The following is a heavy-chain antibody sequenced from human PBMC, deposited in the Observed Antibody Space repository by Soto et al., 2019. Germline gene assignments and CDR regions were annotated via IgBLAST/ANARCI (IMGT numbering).Heavy chain of an antibody. J-gene: IGHJ4*02. CDR2: INAGNGNT. CDR3: ARAPLLYDYIWGSYRFDY. V-gene: IGHV1-3*01. Sequence: GASVKVSCKASGYTFTSYAMHCVRQAPGQRLEWMGWINAGNGNTKYSQKFQGRVTITRDTSASTAYMELSSLRSEDTAVYYCARAPLLYDYIWGSYRFDYWGQGTLVTVSS. D-gene: IGHD3-16*02. CDR1: GYTFTSYA.